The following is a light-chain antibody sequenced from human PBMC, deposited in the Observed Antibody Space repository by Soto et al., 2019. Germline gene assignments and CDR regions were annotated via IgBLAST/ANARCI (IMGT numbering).Light chain of an antibody. CDR1: QSVLFSSNNKNY. Sequence: DIVMTQSPDSLAVSLGERATIRCRSSQSVLFSSNNKNYLAWYQQRPGQPPKLLLYWPSTRDSGVPDRFSGSGSETDFPLTINSLQAEDVAMYFCQQYYSGVTFGQGTRLEI. J-gene: IGKJ2*01. CDR2: WPS. V-gene: IGKV4-1*01. CDR3: QQYYSGVT.